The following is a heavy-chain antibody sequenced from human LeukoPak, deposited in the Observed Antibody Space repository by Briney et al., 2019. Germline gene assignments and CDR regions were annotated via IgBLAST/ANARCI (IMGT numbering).Heavy chain of an antibody. CDR3: AKSYSGSRGAFDI. D-gene: IGHD1-26*01. CDR1: GSTFSSYA. J-gene: IGHJ3*02. CDR2: ISASGGST. V-gene: IGHV3-23*01. Sequence: GGSLRLSCAASGSTFSSYAVSWVRQAPGKGLEWVSTISASGGSTYYADSVKGRFTISRDNSKNTVYLQMNSLRAEDTAVYYCAKSYSGSRGAFDIWGQGTMVTVSS.